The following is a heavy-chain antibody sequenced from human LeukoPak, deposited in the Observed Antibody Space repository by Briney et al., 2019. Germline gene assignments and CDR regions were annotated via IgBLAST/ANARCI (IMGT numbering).Heavy chain of an antibody. CDR3: ARAGTESRWGLPRADYYYMDV. CDR1: GYTFTGYY. CDR2: IKPNTGDT. V-gene: IGHV1-2*02. D-gene: IGHD1-26*01. Sequence: ASVKVSCKASGYTFTGYYMHWVRQAPGQGHEWMGWIKPNTGDTNSAQKFQGRVTLTRDTSISAAYMELSNLRSDDTAVYYCARAGTESRWGLPRADYYYMDVWAKGTTVTVSS. J-gene: IGHJ6*03.